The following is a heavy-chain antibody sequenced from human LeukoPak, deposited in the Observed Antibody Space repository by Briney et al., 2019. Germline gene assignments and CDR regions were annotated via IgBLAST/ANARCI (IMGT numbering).Heavy chain of an antibody. CDR1: GFTFSIYA. V-gene: IGHV3-23*01. CDR3: AKDALSSGSYYGARVFDY. D-gene: IGHD1-26*01. Sequence: GGSLRLSCAASGFTFSIYAMTWVRQAPGKGLEWVSSISGSGGSTYCADSVKGRFTVSRDNSKNTLYLQMNSLRAEDTAVYYCAKDALSSGSYYGARVFDYWGQGTLVTVSS. CDR2: ISGSGGST. J-gene: IGHJ4*02.